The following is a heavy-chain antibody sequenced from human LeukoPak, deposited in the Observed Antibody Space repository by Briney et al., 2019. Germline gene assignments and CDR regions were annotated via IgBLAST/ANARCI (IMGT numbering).Heavy chain of an antibody. CDR2: ISWNSRRI. J-gene: IGHJ3*02. CDR1: GVTFDDYA. V-gene: IGHV3-9*03. D-gene: IGHD3-10*01. Sequence: PGRSLRLSCTASGVTFDDYAMHCVRAAPGKGLEWGSGISWNSRRIAYADSVKRRFTISRDHAKNSLNLQMNRLRVEDMAFYYCAKVRQRLEVGDGFDIWGQGTMVTVSS. CDR3: AKVRQRLEVGDGFDI.